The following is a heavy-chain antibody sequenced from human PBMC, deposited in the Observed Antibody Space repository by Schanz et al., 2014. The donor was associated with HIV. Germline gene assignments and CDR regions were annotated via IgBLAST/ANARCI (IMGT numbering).Heavy chain of an antibody. CDR2: INPKDGSA. J-gene: IGHJ6*02. D-gene: IGHD3-10*01. CDR1: GYTLSSYY. V-gene: IGHV1-46*01. Sequence: QVQLVQSGAEVKKPGASVKLSCKASGYTLSSYYMQWVRQAPGQGLEWVGVINPKDGSATYAQKCQGRVTMTRDTSTSTVYMELSSLRSEDTAVYYCARGEMVRGVVKQHGFQIGGQGTTLTVSS. CDR3: ARGEMVRGVVKQHGFQI.